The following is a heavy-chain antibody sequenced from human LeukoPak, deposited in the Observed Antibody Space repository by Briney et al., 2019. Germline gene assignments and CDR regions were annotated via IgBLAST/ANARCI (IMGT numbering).Heavy chain of an antibody. CDR3: GKTTVGYSSGQKPAWPVDY. J-gene: IGHJ4*02. V-gene: IGHV3-23*01. D-gene: IGHD5-18*01. Sequence: PGGSLRLSCEASGFTFGSHAMYWVRQAPGKGLEGVAGIFGSGGSPHYADSVKGGFTISRDNSRNTVYLQINSLRADDTAVYYCGKTTVGYSSGQKPAWPVDYWGQGTLVTVSS. CDR2: IFGSGGSP. CDR1: GFTFGSHA.